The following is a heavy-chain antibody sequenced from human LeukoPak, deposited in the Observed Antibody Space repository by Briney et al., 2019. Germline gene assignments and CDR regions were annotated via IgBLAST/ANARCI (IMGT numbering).Heavy chain of an antibody. V-gene: IGHV3-23*01. CDR2: ISGSGGSK. CDR1: GVTFSSYD. D-gene: IGHD1-26*01. J-gene: IGHJ4*02. CDR3: AKGGRVGATVHYFDY. Sequence: GGSLRLSCAVSGVTFSSYDMSWVRQAPGKGLEWVSDISGSGGSKYYADSVRGGFNIYRENEKNTLYLQITTLRAEDTAVYYCAKGGRVGATVHYFDYWGQGTLVTVSS.